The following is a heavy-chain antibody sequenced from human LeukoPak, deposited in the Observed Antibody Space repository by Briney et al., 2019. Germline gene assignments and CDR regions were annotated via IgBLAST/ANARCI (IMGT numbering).Heavy chain of an antibody. V-gene: IGHV7-4-1*02. J-gene: IGHJ5*02. Sequence: ASVKVSCKASGYTFTSYAMNWVRQAPGQGLEWMGWINTNTGNPTYAQGFTGRFVSSLDTSVSTAYLQISSLKAEDTAVYYCARDGTVRLGEPWGFDPWGQGTLVTVSS. D-gene: IGHD3-16*01. CDR1: GYTFTSYA. CDR2: INTNTGNP. CDR3: ARDGTVRLGEPWGFDP.